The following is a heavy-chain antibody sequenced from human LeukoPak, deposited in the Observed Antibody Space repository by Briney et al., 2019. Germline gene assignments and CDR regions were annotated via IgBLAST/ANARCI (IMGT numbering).Heavy chain of an antibody. D-gene: IGHD2-21*02. CDR2: IKRDGSEK. Sequence: GESLRLSCAASGFTFTDYWMSWVRQAPGKGLEWVANIKRDGSEKHYADSVEGRFTISRDNAKNSLYLQMNSLRAEDTAVYYCARDLDTYVVLTAYDTFDIWGQGSMVTVSS. CDR3: ARDLDTYVVLTAYDTFDI. CDR1: GFTFTDYW. J-gene: IGHJ3*02. V-gene: IGHV3-7*01.